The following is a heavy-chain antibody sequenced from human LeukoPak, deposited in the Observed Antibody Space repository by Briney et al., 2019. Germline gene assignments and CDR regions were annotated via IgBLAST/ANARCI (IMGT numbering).Heavy chain of an antibody. CDR2: IYYSGST. CDR1: GGSFSGYY. J-gene: IGHJ3*02. V-gene: IGHV4-34*01. D-gene: IGHD3-10*01. CDR3: ARHRRAYYYGSGTDAFDI. Sequence: SETLSLTCAVYGGSFSGYYWGWIRQPPGKGLEWIGSIYYSGSTYYNPSLKSRVTISVDTSKNQFSLKLSSVTAADTAVYYCARHRRAYYYGSGTDAFDIWGQGTMVTVSS.